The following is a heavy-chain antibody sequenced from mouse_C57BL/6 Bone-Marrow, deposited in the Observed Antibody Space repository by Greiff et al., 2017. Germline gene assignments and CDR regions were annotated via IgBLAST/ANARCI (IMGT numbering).Heavy chain of an antibody. CDR1: GYTFTSYW. J-gene: IGHJ2*01. D-gene: IGHD1-1*01. V-gene: IGHV1-50*01. CDR2: IDPSDSNT. Sequence: QVHVKQSGAELVKPGASVKLSCKASGYTFTSYWMQWVKHRPGQGLEWIGEIDPSDSNTNYNQKFKGKATLTVDTSSRTAYMQLSSLTSEASAVYYCARGYYYGSSFDYWGQGTTLTVSS. CDR3: ARGYYYGSSFDY.